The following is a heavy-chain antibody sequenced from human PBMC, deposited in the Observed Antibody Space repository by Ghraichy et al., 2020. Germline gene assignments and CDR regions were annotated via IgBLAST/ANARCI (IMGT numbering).Heavy chain of an antibody. CDR3: ARSNIMATTIAY. CDR1: GFTFSSYE. D-gene: IGHD5-12*01. CDR2: ISSSGATK. J-gene: IGHJ4*02. V-gene: IGHV3-48*03. Sequence: GGSLRLSCAASGFTFSSYEMNWVRQAPGKGLEWVSYISSSGATKFYADSVKGRFTISRDNTKNSLYLQMNSLRAEDTAVYYCARSNIMATTIAYWSQGTLLTVSS.